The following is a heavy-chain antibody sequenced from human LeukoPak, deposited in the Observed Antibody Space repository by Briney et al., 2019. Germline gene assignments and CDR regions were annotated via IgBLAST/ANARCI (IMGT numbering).Heavy chain of an antibody. J-gene: IGHJ4*02. D-gene: IGHD4-11*01. Sequence: SETLSVTCAVYGGSFNGYYWSWIRQPLGKGLEWIGEINHSGSTNYNPSLKSRVTISVDTSKNQFSLKLSSVTAADTAVYYCARVGTNGSTVTTIQLFDYWGQGTLVTVSS. CDR3: ARVGTNGSTVTTIQLFDY. CDR1: GGSFNGYY. CDR2: INHSGST. V-gene: IGHV4-34*01.